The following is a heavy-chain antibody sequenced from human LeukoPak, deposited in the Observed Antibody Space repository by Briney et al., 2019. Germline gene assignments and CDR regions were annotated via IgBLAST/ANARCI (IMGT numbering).Heavy chain of an antibody. CDR1: GGSITSYY. CDR2: IYASGST. V-gene: IGHV4-4*09. Sequence: SETLSLTCTVAGGSITSYYWTWIRQPPGKGLEWVGYIYASGSTNYNPSLKSRVTISVDTSKNQFFLKLSSVTAADTAMYYCARHSSVVRGWFDPWGQGTLVTISS. J-gene: IGHJ5*02. CDR3: ARHSSVVRGWFDP. D-gene: IGHD2-15*01.